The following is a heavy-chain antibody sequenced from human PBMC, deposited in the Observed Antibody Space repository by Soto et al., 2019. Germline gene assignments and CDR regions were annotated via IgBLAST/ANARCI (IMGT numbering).Heavy chain of an antibody. Sequence: PGGSLRLSCAASGFTFSSYGMHWVCQAPGKGLEWVAVISYDGSNKYYADSVKGRFTISRDNSKNTLYLQMNSLRAEDTAVYYCGKDRGYSYVSAMEVWGQGTTVTGSS. CDR2: ISYDGSNK. CDR1: GFTFSSYG. J-gene: IGHJ6*02. V-gene: IGHV3-30*18. CDR3: GKDRGYSYVSAMEV. D-gene: IGHD5-18*01.